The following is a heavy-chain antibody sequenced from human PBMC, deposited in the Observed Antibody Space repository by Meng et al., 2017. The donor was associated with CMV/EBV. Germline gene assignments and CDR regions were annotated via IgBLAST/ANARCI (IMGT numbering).Heavy chain of an antibody. D-gene: IGHD5-18*01. CDR1: GFTFSSYW. Sequence: GESLKISCAASGFTFSSYWMSWVRQAPGKGLEWVANIKQDGSEKYYVDSVKGRFIVTREDFKNTLFLQMNSLRAEDTAVYYCAKDLSFGYSSGVFDPWGQGTLVTVSS. CDR2: IKQDGSEK. V-gene: IGHV3-7*03. CDR3: AKDLSFGYSSGVFDP. J-gene: IGHJ5*02.